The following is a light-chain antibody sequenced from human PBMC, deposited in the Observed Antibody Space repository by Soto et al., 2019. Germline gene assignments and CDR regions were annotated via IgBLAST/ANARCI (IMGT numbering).Light chain of an antibody. J-gene: IGKJ5*01. V-gene: IGKV3-15*01. CDR2: YAS. CDR1: QSVGKY. CDR3: QQYNNWPPT. Sequence: EIVMTQSPATLSLSPGERATLSCRASQSVGKYLVWYQQKPGQAPRLLIYYASNRATGIPARFNGSGSGTEFTLTISSLQSEDFAVYYCQQYNNWPPTFGQGTRLEI.